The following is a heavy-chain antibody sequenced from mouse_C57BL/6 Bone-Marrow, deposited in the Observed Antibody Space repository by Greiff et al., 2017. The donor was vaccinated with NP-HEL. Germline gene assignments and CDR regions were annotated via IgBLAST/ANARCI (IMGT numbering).Heavy chain of an antibody. CDR3: ATVREFAY. CDR2: INPGSGGT. D-gene: IGHD1-1*01. J-gene: IGHJ3*01. CDR1: GYAFTNYL. Sequence: VQLQQSGAELVRPGPSVKVSCKASGYAFTNYLIEWVKQRPGQGLEWIGVINPGSGGTNYNEKFKGKATLTADKSSSTAYMQLSSLTSEDSAVYFCATVREFAYWGQGTLVTVSA. V-gene: IGHV1-54*01.